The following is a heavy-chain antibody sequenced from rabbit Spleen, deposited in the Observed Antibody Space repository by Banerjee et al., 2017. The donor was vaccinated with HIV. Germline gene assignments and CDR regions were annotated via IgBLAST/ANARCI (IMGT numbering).Heavy chain of an antibody. CDR2: VYAGGSSTT. CDR1: GFSFSSSYW. D-gene: IGHD4-1*01. J-gene: IGHJ4*01. Sequence: QSLEESGGDLVKPGASLTLTCTASGFSFSSSYWICWVRQAPGKGLEWIACVYAGGSSTTYYASWAEGRFTISKTSSTTVTLQMTSLTAADTATYLCARDLAGAIGWNFYLWGPGTLVTVS. CDR3: ARDLAGAIGWNFYL. V-gene: IGHV1S40*01.